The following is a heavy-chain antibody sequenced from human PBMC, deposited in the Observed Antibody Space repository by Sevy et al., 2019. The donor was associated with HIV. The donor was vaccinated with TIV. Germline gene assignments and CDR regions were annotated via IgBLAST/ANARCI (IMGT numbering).Heavy chain of an antibody. Sequence: ASVKVSCKASGGTFSSYAISWVRQAPGQGLEWMGGIIPIFGTANYARKFQGRVTITADKSTSTAYMELSSLRSEDTAVYYCASQRGYYYDSSGYFDYWGQGTLVTVSS. CDR3: ASQRGYYYDSSGYFDY. CDR1: GGTFSSYA. D-gene: IGHD3-22*01. V-gene: IGHV1-69*06. CDR2: IIPIFGTA. J-gene: IGHJ4*02.